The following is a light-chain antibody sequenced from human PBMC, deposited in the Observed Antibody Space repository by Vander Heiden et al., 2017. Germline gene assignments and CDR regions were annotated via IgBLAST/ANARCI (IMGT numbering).Light chain of an antibody. J-gene: IGLJ2*01. V-gene: IGLV2-11*01. CDR1: SSDIGAYNY. CDR2: DVN. Sequence: QSALPPPRSLSASPGPSVTISCTGTSSDIGAYNYVSWYQQYSNKAPKLVISDVNQRPSGVPDRFSGSKSGTTASLTISGLQADDEADYYCSSFAGTDTYVVFGGGTKLTVL. CDR3: SSFAGTDTYVV.